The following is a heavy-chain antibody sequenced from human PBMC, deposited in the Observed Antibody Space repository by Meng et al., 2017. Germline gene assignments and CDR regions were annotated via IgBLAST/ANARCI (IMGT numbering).Heavy chain of an antibody. CDR1: GGSISSSNW. CDR2: IYHSGST. D-gene: IGHD1-26*01. J-gene: IGHJ4*02. CDR3: ARDVVGAIIIARGDY. Sequence: QVQLQGSGPGLGKPSGTLSLTVAGSGGSISSSNWWSWVRQPPGKGLEWIGEIYHSGSTNYNPSLKSRVTISVDKSKNQFSLKLSSVTAADTAVYYCARDVVGAIIIARGDYWGQGTLVTVSS. V-gene: IGHV4-4*02.